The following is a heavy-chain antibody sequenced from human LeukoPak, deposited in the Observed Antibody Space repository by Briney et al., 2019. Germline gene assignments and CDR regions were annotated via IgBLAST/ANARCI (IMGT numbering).Heavy chain of an antibody. CDR2: ISSSCSTI. J-gene: IGHJ4*02. D-gene: IGHD3-22*01. Sequence: GGSLRLSCAASGFTFSNYEMNWVRQAPGKGLEGVSYISSSCSTIYYADSVKGRFTISRDNAKNSLYMQMNSLRAEDTAVYYCARSPRGYSFYFDYWGQGTLVTVSS. CDR3: ARSPRGYSFYFDY. CDR1: GFTFSNYE. V-gene: IGHV3-48*03.